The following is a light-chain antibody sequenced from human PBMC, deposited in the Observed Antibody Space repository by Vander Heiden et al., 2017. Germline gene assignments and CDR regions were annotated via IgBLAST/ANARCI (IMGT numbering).Light chain of an antibody. CDR3: QQYYSRFRR. V-gene: IGKV4-1*01. Sequence: DIVMTQSPDSLAVSLGERATINCKSSQCVFFSSNNNSYLAWYQQKPGQAPKLLMYGASTRETGVPERFSGSGSGTDFTLTISSLQAEDVAVYYCQQYYSRFRRFGQGTKVEFK. J-gene: IGKJ1*01. CDR2: GAS. CDR1: QCVFFSSNNNSY.